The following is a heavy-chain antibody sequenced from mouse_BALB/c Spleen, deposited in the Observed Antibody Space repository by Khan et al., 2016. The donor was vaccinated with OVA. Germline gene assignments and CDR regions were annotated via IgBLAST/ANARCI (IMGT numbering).Heavy chain of an antibody. CDR1: GYTFTSYW. D-gene: IGHD1-1*01. V-gene: IGHV1S81*02. CDR3: ARINKIVATYFAY. Sequence: QVQLQESGAELVKPGDSLKLSCKATGYTFTSYWMHWVKQRLGQGLEWFADTNTTDGHTYYNETFKSKVTLTGDKSNSTAYLLLNGLTSEDSAVYYCARINKIVATYFAYWGQGTILTVSS. J-gene: IGHJ2*01. CDR2: TNTTDGHT.